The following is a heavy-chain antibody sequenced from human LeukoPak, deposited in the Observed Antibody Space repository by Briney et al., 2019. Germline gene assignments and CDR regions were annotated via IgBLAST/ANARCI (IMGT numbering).Heavy chain of an antibody. V-gene: IGHV3-7*01. D-gene: IGHD6-6*01. CDR1: GFTFTTYW. CDR3: AREYSSSSWDY. Sequence: GGSLRLSCAASGFTFTTYWLGWVRQPPGKGLEWVANIKQDGTEKYYVDSVKGRFTISRDNAKNSLYLQMNSLRAEDTAVYYCAREYSSSSWDYWGQGTLVTVSS. CDR2: IKQDGTEK. J-gene: IGHJ4*02.